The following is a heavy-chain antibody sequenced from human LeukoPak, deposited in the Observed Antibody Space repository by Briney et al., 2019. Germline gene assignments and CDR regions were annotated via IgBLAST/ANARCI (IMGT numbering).Heavy chain of an antibody. V-gene: IGHV3-20*04. CDR1: GFTFDDYG. J-gene: IGHJ5*02. D-gene: IGHD3-10*01. CDR3: ASGRYYGSGSQYNWFDP. CDR2: INWNGGST. Sequence: GGSLRLSCAASGFTFDDYGMSWVRQAPGKGLEWVSGINWNGGSTGYADSVKGRFTISRDNAKNSLYLQMNSLRAEDTALYYCASGRYYGSGSQYNWFDPWGQGTLVTVSS.